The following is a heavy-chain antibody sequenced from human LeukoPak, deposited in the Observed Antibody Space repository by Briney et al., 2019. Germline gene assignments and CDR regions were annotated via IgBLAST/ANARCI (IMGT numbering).Heavy chain of an antibody. CDR3: ARSGNYYYYMDV. CDR1: GYTFTSYD. CDR2: MNPNSGNT. Sequence: ASVKVSCKASGYTFTSYDINWVRQATGQGLEWMGWMNPNSGNTGYAQKFQGRVTITRITSISTAYMELSSLRSEDTAVYYCARSGNYYYYMDVWGKGTTVTVSS. D-gene: IGHD3-10*01. J-gene: IGHJ6*03. V-gene: IGHV1-8*03.